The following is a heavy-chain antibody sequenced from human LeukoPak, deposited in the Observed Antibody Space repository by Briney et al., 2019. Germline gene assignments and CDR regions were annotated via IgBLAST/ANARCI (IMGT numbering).Heavy chain of an antibody. J-gene: IGHJ4*02. CDR2: ITGYGGVT. CDR1: GFTFTNYG. D-gene: IGHD6-6*01. CDR3: ARVRVEYSSSGVDY. Sequence: PGGSLRLSCSASGFTFTNYGMNWVRQAPGKGLEWVSGITGYGGVTYYVDSLKGRFTISRDNAKNSLYLQMNSLRAEDTAVYYCARVRVEYSSSGVDYWGQGTLVTVSS. V-gene: IGHV3-23*01.